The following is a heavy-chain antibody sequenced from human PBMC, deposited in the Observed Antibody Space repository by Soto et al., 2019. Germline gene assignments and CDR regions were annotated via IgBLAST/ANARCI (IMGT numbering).Heavy chain of an antibody. CDR1: GGSISSYY. V-gene: IGHV4-59*01. CDR2: TYYSGST. Sequence: SETLSLTCTVSGGSISSYYWSWIRQPPGKGLEWIGYTYYSGSTNYNPSLKSRVTISVDTSKNQFSLKLSSVTAADTAVYYCARRGGDYYYYYMDVWGKGTTVTVSS. J-gene: IGHJ6*03. CDR3: ARRGGDYYYYYMDV. D-gene: IGHD3-10*01.